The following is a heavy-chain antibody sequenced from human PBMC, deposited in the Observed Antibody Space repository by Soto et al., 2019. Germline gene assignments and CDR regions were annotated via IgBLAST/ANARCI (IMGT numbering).Heavy chain of an antibody. V-gene: IGHV4-59*01. D-gene: IGHD5-12*01. J-gene: IGHJ4*02. Sequence: SETLSLTCTVSGGSISSYYWSWIRQPPGKGLEWIGYIYYSGSTNYNPSLKSRVTISVDTSKNRFSLKLSSVTAADMAVYYCAREGSYSAYNFAHGIQLWSFDFWGQGALVTVSS. CDR1: GGSISSYY. CDR2: IYYSGST. CDR3: AREGSYSAYNFAHGIQLWSFDF.